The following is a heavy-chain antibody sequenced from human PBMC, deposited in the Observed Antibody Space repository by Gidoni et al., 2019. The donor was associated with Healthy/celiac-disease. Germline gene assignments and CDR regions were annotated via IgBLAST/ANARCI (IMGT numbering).Heavy chain of an antibody. Sequence: QLQLQESGPGLVKPSETLSLTCTVSGGSISSSSYYWGWLRQPPGKGLEWIGSIYYSGSTYYTPSLKSRVTISVDTSKNQFSLKLSSVTAADTAVYYCARLGIAVAGYDYWGQGTLVTVSS. CDR2: IYYSGST. J-gene: IGHJ4*02. CDR1: GGSISSSSYY. D-gene: IGHD6-19*01. V-gene: IGHV4-39*01. CDR3: ARLGIAVAGYDY.